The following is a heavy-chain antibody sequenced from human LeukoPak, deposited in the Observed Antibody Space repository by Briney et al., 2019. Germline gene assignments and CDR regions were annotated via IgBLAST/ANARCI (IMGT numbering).Heavy chain of an antibody. D-gene: IGHD3-9*01. J-gene: IGHJ5*02. V-gene: IGHV3-23*01. CDR2: ISDNSVGT. Sequence: TGGSLRLSCAASGFTFSSYAMSWVRQAPGKGLEWVSSISDNSVGTYYADSVRGRFTISRDYSKNTLYLQMNSLRAEDTAVYYCAKATLRYFDWFVSWFDPWGQGTLVTVSS. CDR3: AKATLRYFDWFVSWFDP. CDR1: GFTFSSYA.